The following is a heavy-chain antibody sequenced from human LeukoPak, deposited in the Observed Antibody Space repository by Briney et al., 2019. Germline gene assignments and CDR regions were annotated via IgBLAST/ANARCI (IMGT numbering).Heavy chain of an antibody. Sequence: GASVKVSCKASGGTFSSYAISWVRQAPGQGLEWMGGIIPIFGTANYAQKFQGRVTITTGESTSTAYMELSSLRSEDTAVYYCARALGYCSSTSCYGWFDPWGQGTLVTVSS. V-gene: IGHV1-69*05. J-gene: IGHJ5*02. D-gene: IGHD2-2*01. CDR2: IIPIFGTA. CDR1: GGTFSSYA. CDR3: ARALGYCSSTSCYGWFDP.